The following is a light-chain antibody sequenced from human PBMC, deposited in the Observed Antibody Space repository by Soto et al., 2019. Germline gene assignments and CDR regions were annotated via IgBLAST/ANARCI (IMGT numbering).Light chain of an antibody. CDR1: QRISTC. CDR2: DAS. Sequence: DIPMTQSPSTLSASVGDRVSITCRASQRISTCLAWYQQKPGKAPTLLIYDASSLQSGVPSRFSGSGSGTEFTLTISSLQPDDFATYYCQQYQIDWTFGQGTKVEIK. V-gene: IGKV1-5*01. CDR3: QQYQIDWT. J-gene: IGKJ1*01.